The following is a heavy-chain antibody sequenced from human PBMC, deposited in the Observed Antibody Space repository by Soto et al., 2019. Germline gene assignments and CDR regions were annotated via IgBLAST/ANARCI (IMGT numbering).Heavy chain of an antibody. D-gene: IGHD1-1*01. J-gene: IGHJ4*02. CDR2: ITGSSSST. V-gene: IGHV3-21*01. Sequence: VRLVQSGGGLAKPGESLRLSCEASGFTFSYFTMNWVRQAPGKRLEWVSSITGSSSSTYYTDSVQGRFSISRDNAKNTLFLEMNSLRAEDTAVYYCARISIQEEYYFDYWGQGVLVTVSS. CDR3: ARISIQEEYYFDY. CDR1: GFTFSYFT.